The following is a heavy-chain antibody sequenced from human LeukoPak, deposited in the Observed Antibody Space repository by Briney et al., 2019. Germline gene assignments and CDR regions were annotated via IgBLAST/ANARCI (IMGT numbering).Heavy chain of an antibody. CDR3: ARHIPVRDSFTGWYHYYMDV. Sequence: SETLTLTCTVSRGSISTKNYFWVWIPPPPGKGLEWIGSISHSGGTYYRPSLKSRVTISIDTSKTQFSLKLRSVTAADTAVYFCARHIPVRDSFTGWYHYYMDVWGEGTTVAVSS. CDR2: ISHSGGT. D-gene: IGHD2-21*01. CDR1: RGSISTKNYF. J-gene: IGHJ6*03. V-gene: IGHV4-39*01.